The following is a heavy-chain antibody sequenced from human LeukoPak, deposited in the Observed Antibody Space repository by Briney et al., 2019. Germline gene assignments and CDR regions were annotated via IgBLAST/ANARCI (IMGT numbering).Heavy chain of an antibody. D-gene: IGHD4-11*01. V-gene: IGHV4-30-4*08. CDR1: GGSISSGDYY. CDR3: ARVPTVTTKYFDY. J-gene: IGHJ4*02. Sequence: SQTLSLTCTVSGGSISSGDYYWRWIRQPPGTGLEWIGYIYYSGSTYYNPSLKSRVTISVDTSKNQFSLKLSSVTAADTAVYYCARVPTVTTKYFDYWGQGTLVTVSS. CDR2: IYYSGST.